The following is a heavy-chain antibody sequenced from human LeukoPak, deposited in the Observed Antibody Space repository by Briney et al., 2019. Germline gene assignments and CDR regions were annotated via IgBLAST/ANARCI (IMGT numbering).Heavy chain of an antibody. V-gene: IGHV3-7*04. CDR3: ARHNPLWGY. Sequence: PGGSLRLSCAASGFTFSSYSMNWVRQAPGKGLEWVANIKQDGTEKYYVDSVKGRFTISRDNAKNSLYLQMNSLRADDTALYYCARHNPLWGYWGQGTLVTVSS. CDR1: GFTFSSYS. D-gene: IGHD1-14*01. CDR2: IKQDGTEK. J-gene: IGHJ4*02.